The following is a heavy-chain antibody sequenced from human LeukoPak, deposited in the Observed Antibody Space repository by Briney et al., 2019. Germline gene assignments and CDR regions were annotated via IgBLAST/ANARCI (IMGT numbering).Heavy chain of an antibody. CDR1: GGSISSGDYY. Sequence: SQTLSLTCTVSGGSISSGDYYWSWIRQPPGKGLEWIGYIYYSGSTYYNPSLKSRVTISVDTSKNQFSLKLSSVTAADTAVYYCAGDGCSSTSCYPYNWFDPWGQGTLVTVSS. CDR2: IYYSGST. D-gene: IGHD2-2*01. V-gene: IGHV4-30-4*01. CDR3: AGDGCSSTSCYPYNWFDP. J-gene: IGHJ5*02.